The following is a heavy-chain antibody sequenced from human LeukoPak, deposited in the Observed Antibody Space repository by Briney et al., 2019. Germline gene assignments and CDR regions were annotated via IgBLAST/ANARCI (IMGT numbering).Heavy chain of an antibody. D-gene: IGHD5-12*01. J-gene: IGHJ5*02. Sequence: ASVKVSCKASGYTFTSYGFSWVRQAPGQGLDWMVCISAYNGNTNYAQKLQGRVTMTTDTSTSTAYMELRSLRSDDTAVYYCARDYSGYDDNWFDPWGQGTLVTVSS. CDR2: ISAYNGNT. CDR1: GYTFTSYG. CDR3: ARDYSGYDDNWFDP. V-gene: IGHV1-18*01.